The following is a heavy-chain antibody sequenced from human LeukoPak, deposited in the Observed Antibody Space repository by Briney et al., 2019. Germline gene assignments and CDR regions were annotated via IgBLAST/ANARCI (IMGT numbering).Heavy chain of an antibody. CDR1: GGSISSSTYY. J-gene: IGHJ4*02. CDR2: IYYSGST. CDR3: ASFYGSGFSFDY. V-gene: IGHV4-61*05. D-gene: IGHD3-10*01. Sequence: ASETLSLTCTVSGGSISSSTYYWDWIRQPPGKGLEWIGYIYYSGSTNYNPSLKSRVTISVDTSKNQFSLKLSSVTAADTAVYYCASFYGSGFSFDYWGQGTLVTVSS.